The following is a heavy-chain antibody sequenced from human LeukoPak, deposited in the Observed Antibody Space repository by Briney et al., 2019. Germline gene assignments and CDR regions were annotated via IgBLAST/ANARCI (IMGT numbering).Heavy chain of an antibody. J-gene: IGHJ4*02. Sequence: PSETLSLTCAVYGGSFSGYYWSWIRQPPGKGLEWIGEINHSGSTNYNPSLKSRVTISVDTSKNQFSLKLSSVTAADTAVYYCARGTRTAMVPRFAYWGQGTLVTVSS. V-gene: IGHV4-34*01. CDR3: ARGTRTAMVPRFAY. CDR1: GGSFSGYY. CDR2: INHSGST. D-gene: IGHD5-18*01.